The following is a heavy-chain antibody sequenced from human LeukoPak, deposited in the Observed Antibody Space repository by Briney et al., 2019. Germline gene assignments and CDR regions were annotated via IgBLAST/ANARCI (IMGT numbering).Heavy chain of an antibody. CDR2: IIPIFGTA. CDR3: ARDQRGEYSSSYDWFDP. D-gene: IGHD6-6*01. V-gene: IGHV1-69*06. J-gene: IGHJ5*02. CDR1: GGTFSSYA. Sequence: SVKVSCKASGGTFSSYAISWVRQAPGQGLEWMGGIIPIFGTANYAQKFQGRVTITADKSTSTAYMELSSLRSEDTAVYYCARDQRGEYSSSYDWFDPWGQGTLVTVSS.